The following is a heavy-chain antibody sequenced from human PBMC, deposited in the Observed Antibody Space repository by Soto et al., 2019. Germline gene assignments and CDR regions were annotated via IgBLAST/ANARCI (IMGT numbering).Heavy chain of an antibody. CDR2: ISYDGSHK. V-gene: IGHV3-30*03. CDR1: GFLFDTYG. Sequence: VQLVESGGGVVQPGRSLRLSCVASGFLFDTYGMHWVRQTPRKGLEWVAIISYDGSHKEYADSVKGRFAISRDNSENTLYLQMNNLRAEDTALYYCATSASSDHWGQGTQVAVSS. J-gene: IGHJ4*02. CDR3: ATSASSDH. D-gene: IGHD1-26*01.